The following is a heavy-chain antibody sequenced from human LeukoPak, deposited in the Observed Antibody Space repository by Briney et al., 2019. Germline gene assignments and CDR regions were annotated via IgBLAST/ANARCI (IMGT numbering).Heavy chain of an antibody. J-gene: IGHJ4*02. CDR3: ARHGVYAGSGWSFDY. V-gene: IGHV4-59*08. CDR1: GGSISSYY. CDR2: IFYSGSGST. D-gene: IGHD6-19*01. Sequence: SETLSLTCTVSGGSISSYYWSWIRQPPGKGLEWIGYIFYSGSGSTSHNPSLKSRVTISVDTSKNQFSLNLSSVTAADTAVYYCARHGVYAGSGWSFDYWGQGTLVTVSS.